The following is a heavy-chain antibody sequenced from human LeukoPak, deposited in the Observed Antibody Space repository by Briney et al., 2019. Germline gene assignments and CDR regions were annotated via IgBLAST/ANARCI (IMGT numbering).Heavy chain of an antibody. J-gene: IGHJ4*02. CDR2: IIPMFERQ. V-gene: IGHV1-69*13. CDR1: GGTFSNSS. D-gene: IGHD7-27*01. CDR3: LAY. Sequence: ASVKVSCKASGGTFSNSSINWVRQAPGQGLEWMGGIIPMFERQNDAQRFRDRVTITADESSSTVYYCARGMSTNRPTYRTGLAYWGQGTLVTVSS.